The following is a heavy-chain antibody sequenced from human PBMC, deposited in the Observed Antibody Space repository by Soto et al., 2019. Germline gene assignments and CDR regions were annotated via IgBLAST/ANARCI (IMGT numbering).Heavy chain of an antibody. CDR3: ARDHRVVVPSAVGGAWDNWFDP. CDR1: GGSISSCGYY. CDR2: IYCSGST. V-gene: IGHV4-31*03. D-gene: IGHD2-2*01. J-gene: IGHJ5*02. Sequence: QVQLQESGPGLVKPSQTLSLTCTVSGGSISSCGYYWSWIRPHPGQGLEWIGYIYCSGSTYYNPYLKSRVTTSVNTSNNHFSLKPISVTDADTAVYYCARDHRVVVPSAVGGAWDNWFDPWGQGTLVTVFS.